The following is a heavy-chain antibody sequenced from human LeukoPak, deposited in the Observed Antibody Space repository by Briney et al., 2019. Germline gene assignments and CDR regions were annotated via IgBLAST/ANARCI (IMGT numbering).Heavy chain of an antibody. Sequence: SETLSLTCTVSGGSISSSSYYWGWIRQPPGKGLEWIGSIYYSGSTYYNPSLKSRVTISVDTSKNQFSLKLSSVTAADTAVYYCARDLRFLEWLLFSKDAFDIWGQGTMVTVSS. J-gene: IGHJ3*02. D-gene: IGHD3-3*01. V-gene: IGHV4-39*07. CDR3: ARDLRFLEWLLFSKDAFDI. CDR2: IYYSGST. CDR1: GGSISSSSYY.